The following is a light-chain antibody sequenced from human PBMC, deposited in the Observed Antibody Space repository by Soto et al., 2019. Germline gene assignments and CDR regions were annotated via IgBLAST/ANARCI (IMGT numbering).Light chain of an antibody. CDR3: SSYTSSSTLEV. CDR1: SSDIGGYNY. Sequence: QSVLTQPASVSGSPGRSITISCTGTSSDIGGYNYVSWYQQYPGKAPKVMIYDVSNRPSGVSNRFSGSKSGNTASLTISGLQAEDEADYYCSSYTSSSTLEVFGTGTKLTVL. CDR2: DVS. V-gene: IGLV2-14*01. J-gene: IGLJ1*01.